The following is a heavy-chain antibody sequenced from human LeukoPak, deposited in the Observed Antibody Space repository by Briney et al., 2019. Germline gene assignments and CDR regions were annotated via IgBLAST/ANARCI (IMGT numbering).Heavy chain of an antibody. D-gene: IGHD3-3*01. CDR1: GFTFSSYA. CDR3: AKDNHTYYDFWSGYFPPYYFDY. J-gene: IGHJ4*02. Sequence: GGSLRLSCAASGFTFSSYAISWVRQAPGKGLEWVSAISGSGGSTYYADSVKGRFTISRDNSKNTLYLQMNSLRAEDTAVYYCAKDNHTYYDFWSGYFPPYYFDYWGQGTLVTVSS. CDR2: ISGSGGST. V-gene: IGHV3-23*01.